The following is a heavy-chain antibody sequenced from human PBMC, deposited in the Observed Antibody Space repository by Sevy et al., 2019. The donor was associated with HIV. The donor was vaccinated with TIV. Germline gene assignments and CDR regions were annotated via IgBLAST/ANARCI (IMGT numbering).Heavy chain of an antibody. CDR2: ISWNDDK. CDR1: GFSLSTSGVG. V-gene: IGHV2-5*01. J-gene: IGHJ5*02. D-gene: IGHD3-22*01. CDR3: ARTYYYDSSGYYPGWFDP. Sequence: SGPTLVNPTQTLTLTCTFSGFSLSTSGVGVGWIRQPPGKALEWLALISWNDDKRYSPSLKSRLTITKDTSKNQVVLTMTNMDPVDTATYYCARTYYYDSSGYYPGWFDPWGQGTLVTVSS.